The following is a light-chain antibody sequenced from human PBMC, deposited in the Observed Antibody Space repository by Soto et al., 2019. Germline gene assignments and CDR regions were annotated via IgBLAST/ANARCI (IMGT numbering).Light chain of an antibody. V-gene: IGLV2-8*01. J-gene: IGLJ2*01. CDR3: SSYADSIAL. CDR2: EVS. Sequence: QSALTQPPSASGSPGQSVTISCTGTSSDVGGYNYVSWYQQHPGKAPKLMISEVSKRPSGVPDRFSGSKSGNTASLTVSGLQAEDEADYYCSSYADSIALFGGGTQLTVL. CDR1: SSDVGGYNY.